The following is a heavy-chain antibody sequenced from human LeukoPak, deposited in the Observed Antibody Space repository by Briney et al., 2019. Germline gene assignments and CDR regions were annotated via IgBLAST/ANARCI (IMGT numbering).Heavy chain of an antibody. CDR2: MNPVSGNA. J-gene: IGHJ4*02. CDR1: GYTFTNFD. V-gene: IGHV1-8*01. D-gene: IGHD6-13*01. CDR3: ARAPMGAAALY. Sequence: ASVKVSCKASGYTFTNFDINWVRQAPGRGLEWMGWMNPVSGNAGSAQKFQGRVTLTRDTSISTAYMELSRLRSDDTAFYYCARAPMGAAALYWGQGTLVTVSS.